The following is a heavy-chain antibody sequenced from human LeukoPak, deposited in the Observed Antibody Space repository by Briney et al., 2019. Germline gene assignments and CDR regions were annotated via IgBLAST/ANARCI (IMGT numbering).Heavy chain of an antibody. V-gene: IGHV3-23*01. CDR1: GFSFSTYA. CDR3: ANRPLDY. Sequence: PGGSLRLSCAASGFSFSTYAMSWVRQAPGKGLEWVSAISATGGSTYYADSVKGRFTISRDNSKNALYLQINTLRAEDTAVYCCANRPLDYWGQGTLVTVSS. J-gene: IGHJ4*02. CDR2: ISATGGST.